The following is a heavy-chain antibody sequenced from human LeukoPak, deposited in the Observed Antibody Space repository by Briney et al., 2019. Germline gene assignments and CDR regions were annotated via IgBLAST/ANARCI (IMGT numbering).Heavy chain of an antibody. CDR1: GYTLTESS. CDR3: ATRAFWSGSFYFDY. Sequence: ASVKVSCKVSGYTLTESSMHWVRQAPGKGLEWMGGFDPEDGETIYAQKFQGRVTMTEDTSTDTAYMELSSLRSEDTAVYYCATRAFWSGSFYFDYWGQGTLVTVSS. J-gene: IGHJ4*02. V-gene: IGHV1-24*01. CDR2: FDPEDGET. D-gene: IGHD3-3*01.